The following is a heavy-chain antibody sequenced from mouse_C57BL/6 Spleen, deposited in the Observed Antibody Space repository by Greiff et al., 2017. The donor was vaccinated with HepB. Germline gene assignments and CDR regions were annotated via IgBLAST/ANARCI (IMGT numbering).Heavy chain of an antibody. D-gene: IGHD4-1*01. CDR1: GFTFSDYG. Sequence: DVMLVESGGGLVKPGGSLKLSCAASGFTFSDYGMHWVRQAPEKGLEWVAYISSGSSTIYYADTVKGRFTISRDNAKNTLFLQMTSLGSEDTAMYYCARGLGTYYAMDYWGQGTSVTVSS. J-gene: IGHJ4*01. CDR3: ARGLGTYYAMDY. V-gene: IGHV5-17*01. CDR2: ISSGSSTI.